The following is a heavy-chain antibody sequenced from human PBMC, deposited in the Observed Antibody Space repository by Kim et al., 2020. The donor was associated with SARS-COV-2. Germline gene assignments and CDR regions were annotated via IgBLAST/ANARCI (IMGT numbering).Heavy chain of an antibody. J-gene: IGHJ3*02. CDR2: IIPIFGTA. CDR1: GGTFSSYA. CDR3: ARGYDAMIASGAFDI. D-gene: IGHD3-22*01. Sequence: SVKVSCKASGGTFSSYAISWVRQAPGQGLEWMGGIIPIFGTANYAQKFQGRVTITADESTSTAYMELSSLRSEDTAVYYCARGYDAMIASGAFDIWGQGTMVTVSS. V-gene: IGHV1-69*13.